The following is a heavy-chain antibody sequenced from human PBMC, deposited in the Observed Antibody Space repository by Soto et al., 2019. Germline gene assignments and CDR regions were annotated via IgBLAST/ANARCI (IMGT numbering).Heavy chain of an antibody. Sequence: QIQLVQSGAEVRKPGASVKISCEASGYTFTNYGIGWVRQAPGEGLEWMGWISADNGDTNYAQKFQGRVTMTTDTSTCTAYMELRSLRSDDTAVYYCAKTPVLLLFGAWLDPWGQGTLVTVSS. CDR2: ISADNGDT. V-gene: IGHV1-18*01. CDR1: GYTFTNYG. CDR3: AKTPVLLLFGAWLDP. D-gene: IGHD3-16*01. J-gene: IGHJ5*02.